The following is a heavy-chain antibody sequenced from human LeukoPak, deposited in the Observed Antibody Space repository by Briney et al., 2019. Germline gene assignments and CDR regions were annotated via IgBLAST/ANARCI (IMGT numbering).Heavy chain of an antibody. CDR3: ARDYYGSGSYYDY. J-gene: IGHJ4*02. CDR1: GGSICSGGYY. Sequence: PSETLSLTCTVSGGSICSGGYYWSWIRQPPGKGLEWIGYIYYSGSTNYNPSLKSRVTISVDTSKNQFSLKLSSVTAADTAVYYCARDYYGSGSYYDYWGQGTLVTVSS. D-gene: IGHD3-10*01. CDR2: IYYSGST. V-gene: IGHV4-61*08.